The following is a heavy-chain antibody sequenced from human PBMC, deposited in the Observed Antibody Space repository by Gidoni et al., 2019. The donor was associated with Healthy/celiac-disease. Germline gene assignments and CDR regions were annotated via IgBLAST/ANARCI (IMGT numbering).Heavy chain of an antibody. CDR2: IIPILGIA. CDR3: ARAYYYGSGSYSGPYYFDY. D-gene: IGHD3-10*01. Sequence: QVQLVQSGAEVKKPGSSVKVSCKASGGTFSSYTISWVRQAPGQGLEWMGRIIPILGIANYAQKFQGRVTITADKSTSTAYMELSSLRSEDTAVYYCARAYYYGSGSYSGPYYFDYWGQGTLVTVSS. CDR1: GGTFSSYT. J-gene: IGHJ4*02. V-gene: IGHV1-69*02.